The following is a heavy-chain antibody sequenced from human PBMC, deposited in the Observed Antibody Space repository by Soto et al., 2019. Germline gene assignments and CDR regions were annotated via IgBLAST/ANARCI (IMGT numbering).Heavy chain of an antibody. CDR2: ISGSGGTT. CDR1: GFTFSSYA. V-gene: IGHV3-23*01. Sequence: GGSLRLSCAASGFTFSSYAMSWVRQAPGKGLGWVSAISGSGGTTCYADSVKGRFTISRDNSKNTLYLQMNSLRAEDTALYYCAKDHDSSGYYYRLENYCFDVWGQGTTVTVSS. CDR3: AKDHDSSGYYYRLENYCFDV. J-gene: IGHJ6*02. D-gene: IGHD3-22*01.